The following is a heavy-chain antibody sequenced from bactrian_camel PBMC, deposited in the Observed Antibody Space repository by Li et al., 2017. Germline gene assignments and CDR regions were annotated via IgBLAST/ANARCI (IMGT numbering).Heavy chain of an antibody. V-gene: IGHV3-2*01. CDR1: GFTFSTNC. Sequence: VQLVESGGGLVQTGGSLRLSCAASGFTFSTNCMSWVRQAPGKGLEWVSSISGGSNTYSADSVKGRFTISRDNARNTLSLQLNSLKTEDTAMYYCARDVYDFGREYDYWGQGTQVTVS. CDR2: ISGGSNT. J-gene: IGHJ4*01. D-gene: IGHD1*01. CDR3: ARDVYDFGREYDY.